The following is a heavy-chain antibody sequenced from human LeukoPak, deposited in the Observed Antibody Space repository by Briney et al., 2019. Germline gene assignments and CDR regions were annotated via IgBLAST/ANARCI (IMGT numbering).Heavy chain of an antibody. Sequence: SETLSLTCAVYGGSFSGYYWSWNRQPPGKGLEWIGEINHSGSTNYNPSLKSRVTISVDTSKNQFSLKLSSVTAADAAVYYCAKHYGRSDYWGQGTLVTVSS. D-gene: IGHD4-17*01. CDR2: INHSGST. J-gene: IGHJ4*02. V-gene: IGHV4-34*01. CDR1: GGSFSGYY. CDR3: AKHYGRSDY.